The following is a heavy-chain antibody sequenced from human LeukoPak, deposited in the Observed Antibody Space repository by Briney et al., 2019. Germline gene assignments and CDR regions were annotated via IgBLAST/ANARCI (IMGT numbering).Heavy chain of an antibody. CDR1: GGTFNRYA. J-gene: IGHJ6*03. CDR2: ISAYNGNT. D-gene: IGHD6-13*01. V-gene: IGHV1-18*04. CDR3: ARDEQGYYYYMDV. Sequence: ASVKVSCKASGGTFNRYAISWVRQAPGQGLEWMGWISAYNGNTNYAQKLQGRVTMTTDTSTSTAYMELRSLRSDDTAVYYCARDEQGYYYYMDVWGKGTTVTVSS.